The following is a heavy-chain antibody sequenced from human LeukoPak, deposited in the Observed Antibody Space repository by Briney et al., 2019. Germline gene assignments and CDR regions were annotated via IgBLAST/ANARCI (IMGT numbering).Heavy chain of an antibody. CDR3: ARMSPYCSSTSCSIHHYYYYYMDV. CDR1: GGSISSGDYY. V-gene: IGHV4-30-4*01. D-gene: IGHD2-2*01. Sequence: SETLSLTCTVSGGSISSGDYYWSWIRQPPGKGLEWIGYIYYSGSTNYNPSLKSRVTISVDKSKNQFSLKLSSVTAADTAVYYCARMSPYCSSTSCSIHHYYYYYMDVWGKGTTVTVSS. CDR2: IYYSGST. J-gene: IGHJ6*03.